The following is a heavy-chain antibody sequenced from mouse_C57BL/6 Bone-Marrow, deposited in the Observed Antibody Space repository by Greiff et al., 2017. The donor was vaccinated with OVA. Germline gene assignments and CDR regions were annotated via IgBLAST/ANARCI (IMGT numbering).Heavy chain of an antibody. CDR1: GYTFTDYN. J-gene: IGHJ3*01. CDR2: INPNNGGT. D-gene: IGHD2-3*01. V-gene: IGHV1-18*01. Sequence: VQLQQSGPELVKPGASVKIPCKASGYTFTDYNMDWVKQSHGKSLEWIGDINPNNGGTIYNQKFKGKATLTVDKSSSTAYMEIRSLTSEDTAVYYCARGDGYYVRFAYWGQGTLVTVSA. CDR3: ARGDGYYVRFAY.